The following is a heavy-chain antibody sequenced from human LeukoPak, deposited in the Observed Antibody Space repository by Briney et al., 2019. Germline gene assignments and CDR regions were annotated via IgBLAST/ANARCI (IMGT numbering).Heavy chain of an antibody. V-gene: IGHV4-61*02. Sequence: SETLSLTCTVSGGSISSGTYYWSWIRQTAGKGLEWIGRIYTSGSTNYNPSLKSRVTISVDTSKNQFSLKLSSVTAADTAVYYCACLTTADAFDIWGQGTMVTVSS. CDR3: ACLTTADAFDI. D-gene: IGHD3-22*01. CDR2: IYTSGST. J-gene: IGHJ3*02. CDR1: GGSISSGTYY.